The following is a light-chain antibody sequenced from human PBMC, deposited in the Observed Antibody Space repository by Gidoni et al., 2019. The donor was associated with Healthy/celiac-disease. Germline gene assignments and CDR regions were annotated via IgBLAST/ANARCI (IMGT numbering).Light chain of an antibody. CDR1: SSDVCGYNY. CDR3: SSYTSSSGV. CDR2: DVS. V-gene: IGLV2-14*03. J-gene: IGLJ3*02. Sequence: QSALTQPASVSGSPGQSITISCTGTSSDVCGYNYVSWYQQHPGKAPKLMIHDVSNRPSGVSNRFSGSKSGNTASLTISGLQAEDEADYYCSSYTSSSGVFGGGTKLTVL.